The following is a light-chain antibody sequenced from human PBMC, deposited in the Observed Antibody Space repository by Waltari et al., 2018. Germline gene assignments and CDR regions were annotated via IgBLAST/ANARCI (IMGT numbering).Light chain of an antibody. CDR1: SSDIGSYNY. V-gene: IGLV2-14*03. Sequence: QSALTQPASVSGSPGQSITISCTGTSSDIGSYNYVSWYQQHPDKAPKLMIYDVTKRPSWVSNGFSGSKSGKTASLTISGLQADDEADYYCSSYSSISTLVFGGGTKLTVL. CDR3: SSYSSISTLV. CDR2: DVT. J-gene: IGLJ2*01.